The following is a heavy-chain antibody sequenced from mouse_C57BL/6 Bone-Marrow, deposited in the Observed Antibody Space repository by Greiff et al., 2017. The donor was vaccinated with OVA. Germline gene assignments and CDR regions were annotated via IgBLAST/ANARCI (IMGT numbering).Heavy chain of an antibody. D-gene: IGHD2-5*01. Sequence: VQLKQSGTVLARPGASVKMSCKTSGYTFTSYCMHWVKQRPGQGLEWIGAIYPGNSDTSYNQKFQGKAKLTAVTSASTAYMEHSSLTTEDSAVYYYTRVGYSSGFDYWGQGTTLTVSS. V-gene: IGHV1-5*01. CDR2: IYPGNSDT. CDR1: GYTFTSYC. J-gene: IGHJ2*01. CDR3: TRVGYSSGFDY.